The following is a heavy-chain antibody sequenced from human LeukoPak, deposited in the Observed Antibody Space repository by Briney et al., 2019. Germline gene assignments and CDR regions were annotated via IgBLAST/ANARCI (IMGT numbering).Heavy chain of an antibody. CDR2: IYYSGSA. CDR3: ARDRRYSRISRALDI. D-gene: IGHD1-26*01. CDR1: GDSISSDY. Sequence: SETLSLTCTDSGDSISSDYWSWIRQPPGKGLEWMGYIYYSGSANYNPSLKSRVTISVDTSQNQFPLKLSSATAADTAVCYCARDRRYSRISRALDIWGQGTMVTVSS. J-gene: IGHJ3*02. V-gene: IGHV4-59*01.